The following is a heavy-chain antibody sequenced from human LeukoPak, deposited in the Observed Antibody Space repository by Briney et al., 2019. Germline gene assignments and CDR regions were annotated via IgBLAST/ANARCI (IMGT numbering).Heavy chain of an antibody. V-gene: IGHV3-21*01. D-gene: IGHD4-17*01. CDR1: GFTFSSYS. Sequence: GGSLRLSCAASGFTFSSYSMNWVRQAPGKGLGWVSSISSSSSYIYYADSVKGRFTISRDNAKNSLYLQMNSLRAEDTAVYYCASSTVTSRGDYWGQGTLVTVSS. J-gene: IGHJ4*02. CDR2: ISSSSSYI. CDR3: ASSTVTSRGDY.